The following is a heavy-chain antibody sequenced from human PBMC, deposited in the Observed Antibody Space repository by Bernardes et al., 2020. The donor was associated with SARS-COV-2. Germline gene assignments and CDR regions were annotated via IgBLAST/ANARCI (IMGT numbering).Heavy chain of an antibody. CDR1: GGSVSGYY. D-gene: IGHD1-26*01. Sequence: SETLSLTCTVSGGSVSGYYWSWIRQPAGKGLEWIGRIYTNGITNYNPSLKSRVTMSVDTSENQFSLRLTSMTAADTAMYFCAREVEWELLRGRAFEIWGQGTMVTVSS. CDR3: AREVEWELLRGRAFEI. CDR2: IYTNGIT. V-gene: IGHV4-4*07. J-gene: IGHJ3*02.